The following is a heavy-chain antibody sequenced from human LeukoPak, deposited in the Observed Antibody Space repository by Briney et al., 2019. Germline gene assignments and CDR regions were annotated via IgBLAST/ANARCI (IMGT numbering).Heavy chain of an antibody. CDR3: ARDLGENTIFGVVIIRDAFDI. Sequence: GGSLRLSCAASGFTFSSYAMSWVRQAPGKGLEWVSYISSSCSTIYYADSVKGRFTISRDNAKNSLYLQMNSLRAEDTAVYYCARDLGENTIFGVVIIRDAFDIWGQGTMVTVSS. D-gene: IGHD3-3*01. CDR1: GFTFSSYA. V-gene: IGHV3-48*04. J-gene: IGHJ3*02. CDR2: ISSSCSTI.